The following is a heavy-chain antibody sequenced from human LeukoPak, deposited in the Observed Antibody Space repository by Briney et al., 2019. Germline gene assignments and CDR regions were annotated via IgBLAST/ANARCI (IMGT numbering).Heavy chain of an antibody. J-gene: IGHJ5*02. Sequence: SETLSLTCTVSGGSLSSYYWSWIRQPPGKGLEWIGTIYSSGSTYYNPSLKSRVTISVDTSKNQFSLKLSSVTAADTAVYYCARLEGWFGNWFDPWGQGTLVTVSS. D-gene: IGHD3-10*01. V-gene: IGHV4-59*04. CDR3: ARLEGWFGNWFDP. CDR2: IYSSGST. CDR1: GGSLSSYY.